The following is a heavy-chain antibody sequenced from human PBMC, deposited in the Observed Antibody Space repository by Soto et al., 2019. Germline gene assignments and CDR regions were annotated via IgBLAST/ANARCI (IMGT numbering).Heavy chain of an antibody. CDR3: ARGPGSFNFDY. J-gene: IGHJ4*02. CDR2: ISSSSSYI. CDR1: GFTFSSYS. Sequence: GGSLRLSCAASGFTFSSYSMSWVRQAPGKGLEWVSSISSSSSYIYYADSVKGRFTISRDNAKNSLYLQMNSLRAEDTAVYYCARGPGSFNFDYWGQGTLVTVSS. V-gene: IGHV3-21*01. D-gene: IGHD1-26*01.